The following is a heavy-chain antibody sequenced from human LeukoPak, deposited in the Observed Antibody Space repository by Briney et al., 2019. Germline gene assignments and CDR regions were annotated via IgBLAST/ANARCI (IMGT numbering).Heavy chain of an antibody. CDR1: GGTFSSYA. CDR3: ARGRYSSSPPDY. D-gene: IGHD6-13*01. V-gene: IGHV1-18*01. Sequence: GASVKVSCKASGGTFSSYAISWVRQAPGQGLEWMGWISAYNGNTNFAQKLQGRVTMTTDRSTSTAYMELRSLRSDDTAMYYCARGRYSSSPPDYWGQGTLVTVSS. CDR2: ISAYNGNT. J-gene: IGHJ4*02.